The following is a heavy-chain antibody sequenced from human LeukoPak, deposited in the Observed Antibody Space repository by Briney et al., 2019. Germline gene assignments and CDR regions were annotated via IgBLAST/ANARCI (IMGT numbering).Heavy chain of an antibody. CDR1: GFTFTSKW. V-gene: IGHV3-74*01. J-gene: IGHJ4*02. D-gene: IGHD2-21*02. CDR3: ARSPGRGGDLDY. Sequence: GGSLRLSCAASGFTFTSKWMHWVRQAPGKGLVWVSRLSSDGITTTYADSVKGRFTISSDTSKNTLYLQMNSLRAEDTAVYYCARSPGRGGDLDYWGQGTLVTVSS. CDR2: LSSDGITT.